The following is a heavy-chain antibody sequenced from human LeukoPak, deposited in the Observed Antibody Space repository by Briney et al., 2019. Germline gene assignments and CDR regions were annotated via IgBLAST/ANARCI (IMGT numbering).Heavy chain of an antibody. V-gene: IGHV3-30*02. CDR2: IRYDGSNK. CDR1: GFTFSSYG. D-gene: IGHD3-22*01. CDR3: AKVWDYYDSSGFFQH. J-gene: IGHJ1*01. Sequence: GGSLRLSCVASGFTFSSYGMHWVRQAPGKGLEWVAFIRYDGSNKYYADSVKGRFTISRDNSKNTLYLQMNSLRAEDTAVYYCAKVWDYYDSSGFFQHWGQGTLVTVSS.